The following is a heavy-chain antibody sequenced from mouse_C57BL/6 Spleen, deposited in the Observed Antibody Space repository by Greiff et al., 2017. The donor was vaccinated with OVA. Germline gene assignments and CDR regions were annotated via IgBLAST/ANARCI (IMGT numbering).Heavy chain of an antibody. CDR1: GYTFTSYW. D-gene: IGHD2-4*01. CDR2: INPSNGGT. J-gene: IGHJ2*01. CDR3: ARLEMITYYCDY. V-gene: IGHV1-53*01. Sequence: QVQLQQPGTELVNPVSPVKLSCKASGYTFTSYWMHWVKQRPGQGLEWIGNINPSNGGTNYNEKFKSKATLTVDKSSSTAYMQLSSLTSEDSAVYYCARLEMITYYCDYWGQGTTLTVSS.